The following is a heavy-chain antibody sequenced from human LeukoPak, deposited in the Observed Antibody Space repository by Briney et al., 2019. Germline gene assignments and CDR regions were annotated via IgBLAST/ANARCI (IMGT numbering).Heavy chain of an antibody. CDR2: IYHSGST. J-gene: IGHJ5*02. CDR1: GYSINSGYY. V-gene: IGHV4-38-2*02. CDR3: ARVNLNWFDP. Sequence: SETLSLTCTVSGYSINSGYYWGWIRQPPGKGLEWIGSIYHSGSTYYNPSLKSRVTISVDTSKNQFSLKLSSVTAADTAVYYCARVNLNWFDPWGQGTLVTVSS.